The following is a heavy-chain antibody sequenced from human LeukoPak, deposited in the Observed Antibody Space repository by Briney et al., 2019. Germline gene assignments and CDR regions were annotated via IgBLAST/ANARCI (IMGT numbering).Heavy chain of an antibody. CDR1: GDSVSSGSSY. CDR3: ARPEIGYCTGGVCPYYFDY. Sequence: SETLSLTCTVSGDSVSSGSSYWSWIRQPPGKGLEWIGYIYYTGSTNYNPSLKSRVTISVDTSKNQFSLKLSSVTAADTAVYYCARPEIGYCTGGVCPYYFDYWGQGTLVTVSS. J-gene: IGHJ4*02. CDR2: IYYTGST. V-gene: IGHV4-61*01. D-gene: IGHD2-8*02.